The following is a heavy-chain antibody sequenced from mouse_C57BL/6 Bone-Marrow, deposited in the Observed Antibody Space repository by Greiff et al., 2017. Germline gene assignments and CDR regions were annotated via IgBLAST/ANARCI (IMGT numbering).Heavy chain of an antibody. CDR3: ASEITTVVVPPRAY. CDR2: ISDGGSYT. D-gene: IGHD1-1*01. J-gene: IGHJ3*01. Sequence: EVKLVESGGGLVKPGGSLKLSCAASGFTFSSYAMSWVRQTPEQRLEWVATISDGGSYTYYPDNVKGRFTISRDNAKNNLYLQMSHLKSEDTAMYYCASEITTVVVPPRAYWGQGTLVTVSA. V-gene: IGHV5-4*03. CDR1: GFTFSSYA.